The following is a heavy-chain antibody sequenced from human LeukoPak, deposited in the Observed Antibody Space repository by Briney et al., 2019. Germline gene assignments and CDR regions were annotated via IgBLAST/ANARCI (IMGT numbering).Heavy chain of an antibody. D-gene: IGHD2-2*02. CDR3: AKEVYCSSTSCYIDYYYGMDV. Sequence: GGSLRLSCAASGFTVSSNYMSWVRQAPGKGLEWVSVIYSGGSTYYADSVKGRFTISRDNSKNTLYLQMNSLRAEDTAVYYCAKEVYCSSTSCYIDYYYGMDVWGQGTTVTVSS. CDR1: GFTVSSNY. V-gene: IGHV3-66*01. J-gene: IGHJ6*02. CDR2: IYSGGST.